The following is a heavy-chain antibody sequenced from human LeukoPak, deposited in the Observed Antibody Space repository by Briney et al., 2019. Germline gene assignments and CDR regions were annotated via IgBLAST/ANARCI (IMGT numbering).Heavy chain of an antibody. V-gene: IGHV3-23*01. CDR2: ISGSGDST. J-gene: IGHJ5*02. Sequence: GGSLRLSCAASGFTFSSYVMSWVRQAPGKGLEWVSGISGSGDSTYYADSVKGRFTISRDNSKNTLYLQMNSLRAEDTAVYYCAREVTIYDFWSGYYPGWFDPWGQGTLVTVSS. CDR3: AREVTIYDFWSGYYPGWFDP. CDR1: GFTFSSYV. D-gene: IGHD3-3*01.